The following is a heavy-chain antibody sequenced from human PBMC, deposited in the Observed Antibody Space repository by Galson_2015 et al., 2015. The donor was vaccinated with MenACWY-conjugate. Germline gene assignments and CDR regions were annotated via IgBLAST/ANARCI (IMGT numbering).Heavy chain of an antibody. V-gene: IGHV1-2*06. J-gene: IGHJ6*03. Sequence: SVKVSCKASGYTFSGHYIHWVRQAPGQGLEWMGRINPNTGSTIYAQNFQGRATMSRDMSINTAYMELSSLRFDDAAIYYCARGYAGGHMDVWGEGTTVTVSS. CDR1: GYTFSGHY. CDR2: INPNTGST. CDR3: ARGYAGGHMDV. D-gene: IGHD2-2*01.